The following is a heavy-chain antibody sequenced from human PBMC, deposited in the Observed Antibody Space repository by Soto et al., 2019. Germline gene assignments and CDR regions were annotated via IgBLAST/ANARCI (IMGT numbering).Heavy chain of an antibody. Sequence: EVHLVESGGGLVKPGGSLRLSCAVSGFTFSSCTMNWVRQAPGKGLEWVSSISPSTSHIYYTDSVKGRFTISRDNAKNSLFLQMNSLRAEATAVYYCSGCSGGACHRNYGMDVWGQGTTVTVSS. CDR3: SGCSGGACHRNYGMDV. CDR2: ISPSTSHI. J-gene: IGHJ6*02. CDR1: GFTFSSCT. V-gene: IGHV3-21*01. D-gene: IGHD2-15*01.